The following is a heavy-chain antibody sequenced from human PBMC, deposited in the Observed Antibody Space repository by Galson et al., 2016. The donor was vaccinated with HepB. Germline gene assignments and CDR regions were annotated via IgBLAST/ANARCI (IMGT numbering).Heavy chain of an antibody. CDR1: GFTFKDYA. CDR2: ISGNRGST. V-gene: IGHV3-11*06. J-gene: IGHJ4*02. CDR3: ARSTIAARPHEL. D-gene: IGHD6-25*01. Sequence: SLRLSCAGSGFTFKDYAMSWVRQAPGKGLEWISYISGNRGSTYYEDSMKGRFTISRDNAKNSLYLQMNSLRLEDYAIYYWARSTIAARPHELWGQGTLV.